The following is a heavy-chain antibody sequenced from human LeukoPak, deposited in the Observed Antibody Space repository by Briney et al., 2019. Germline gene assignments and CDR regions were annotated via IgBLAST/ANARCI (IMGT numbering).Heavy chain of an antibody. V-gene: IGHV3-21*01. J-gene: IGHJ3*01. CDR3: ARELYCSSTNCYPGNGFDV. Sequence: PGGSLRLSCAASGFIFSNYTMNWVRQAPGKGLEWVSSFGGGPGYTYYADSLKGRFTVSRDNARNSVYLQMNSLRPDDTAVYYCARELYCSSTNCYPGNGFDVWGQGTMVTVS. D-gene: IGHD2-2*01. CDR1: GFIFSNYT. CDR2: FGGGPGYT.